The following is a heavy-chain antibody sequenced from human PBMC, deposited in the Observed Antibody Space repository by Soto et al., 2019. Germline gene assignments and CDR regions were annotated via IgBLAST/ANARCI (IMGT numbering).Heavy chain of an antibody. D-gene: IGHD3-9*01. J-gene: IGHJ4*02. Sequence: GGSLRLSCAASGFTFSSYGMHWVRQAPGKGLEWVAVISYDGSNKYYADSVKGRFTISRDNSKNTLYLQMNSLRAEDTAVYYCAKDLLLRYFDWSFDYWGQGTLVTVSS. CDR2: ISYDGSNK. CDR1: GFTFSSYG. CDR3: AKDLLLRYFDWSFDY. V-gene: IGHV3-30*18.